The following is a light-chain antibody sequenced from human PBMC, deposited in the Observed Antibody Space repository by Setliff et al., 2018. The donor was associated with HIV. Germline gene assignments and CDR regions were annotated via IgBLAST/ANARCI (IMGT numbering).Light chain of an antibody. V-gene: IGKV4-1*01. J-gene: IGKJ1*01. CDR1: QSVLYSSNNKNY. CDR3: QQYYSHPPT. CDR2: WTS. Sequence: DIVMTQSPDSLAVSLGERATINCKSSQSVLYSSNNKNYLAWYQQKPGQPPKLLIYWTSTRGSGVPDRFSGSGSRTDFTLTISSLQAEDVAVYFCQQYYSHPPTFGQGTKVDIK.